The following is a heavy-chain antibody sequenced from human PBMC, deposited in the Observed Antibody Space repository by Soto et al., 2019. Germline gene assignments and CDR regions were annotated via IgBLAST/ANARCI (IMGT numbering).Heavy chain of an antibody. Sequence: EVRLVESGGGLVQPGGSLRLSCEASGFTFTNYWMSWVRQAPGKGLEWVANIKKDGSETYYVESVKGRFTISRDNAKKSLFLQMNSLRDEDTAVYYCAKGQWLDDSWGQGTLVTVSS. CDR3: AKGQWLDDS. CDR2: IKKDGSET. J-gene: IGHJ4*02. CDR1: GFTFTNYW. V-gene: IGHV3-7*01. D-gene: IGHD6-19*01.